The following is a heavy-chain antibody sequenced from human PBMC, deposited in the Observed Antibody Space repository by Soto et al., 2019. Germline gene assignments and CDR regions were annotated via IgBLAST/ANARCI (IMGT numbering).Heavy chain of an antibody. CDR1: GFTFRSFA. CDR3: AKEFGTISVWDQPVVAATAFDY. CDR2: ISGSGGTT. Sequence: HPGGSLRLSCAASGFTFRSFAMTWVRQAPGKGLEWVSAISGSGGTTYYADSVKGRFIISRDNSKNTLYLQMNSLRAEDTAVYYCAKEFGTISVWDQPVVAATAFDYWGQGTLVTVSS. J-gene: IGHJ4*02. D-gene: IGHD2-15*01. V-gene: IGHV3-23*01.